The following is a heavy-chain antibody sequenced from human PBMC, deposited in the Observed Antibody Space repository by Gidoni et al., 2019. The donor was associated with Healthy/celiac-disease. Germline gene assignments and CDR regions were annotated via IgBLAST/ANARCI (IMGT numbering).Heavy chain of an antibody. CDR2: IGSKAYGGTT. CDR1: GFTFGDYA. V-gene: IGHV3-49*03. J-gene: IGHJ4*02. CDR3: TSIPVGDYVWGSYPRPPNDY. D-gene: IGHD3-16*01. Sequence: EVQRVESGGGSVQPGRSLRLSCTASGFTFGDYAMSWFGQAPGKGLGWVGFIGSKAYGGTTEYAASVKGRFTISRDDSKSIAYLQMNSLNTEDTAVYYCTSIPVGDYVWGSYPRPPNDYWGQGTLVTVSS.